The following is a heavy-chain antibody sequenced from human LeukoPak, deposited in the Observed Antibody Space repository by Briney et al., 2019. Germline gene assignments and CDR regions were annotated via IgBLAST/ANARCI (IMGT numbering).Heavy chain of an antibody. CDR1: GFTFSTYE. V-gene: IGHV3-48*03. D-gene: IGHD5-24*01. Sequence: GGSLRLSCEVSGFTFSTYEMNWVRQAPGKGLEYLAYISNTGTTVYYADSVKGRFTVSRDNAKNSLYLQMSSLRVEDTAVYFCARDLWGGATPMSHWGPGTLVTVSS. CDR3: ARDLWGGATPMSH. CDR2: ISNTGTTV. J-gene: IGHJ4*02.